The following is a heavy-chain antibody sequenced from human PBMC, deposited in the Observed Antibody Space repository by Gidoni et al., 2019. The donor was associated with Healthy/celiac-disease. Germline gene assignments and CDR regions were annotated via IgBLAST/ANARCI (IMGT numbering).Heavy chain of an antibody. V-gene: IGHV2-26*01. CDR1: GFSLSNARMG. CDR2: IFSNDEK. J-gene: IGHJ4*02. CDR3: ARIPTRFWSGYSLDY. D-gene: IGHD3-3*01. Sequence: QVTWKESGPVLLNPTETLTLTCTVSGFSLSNARMGVSWIRQPPGKALEWLAHIFSNDEKSYSTHLKSRLTISKDTSKSQVVLTMTNMDPVDTATYYCARIPTRFWSGYSLDYWGQGTLVTVSS.